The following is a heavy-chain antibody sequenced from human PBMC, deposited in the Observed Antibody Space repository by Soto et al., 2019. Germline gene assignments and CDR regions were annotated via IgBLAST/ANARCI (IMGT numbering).Heavy chain of an antibody. CDR1: GTSISSYY. Sequence: SETLSLTCTVSGTSISSYYWSWIRQPAGKGLEWIGRIYNGLDTNYNPALKSRVTMSVDTSKNQFSLNLTSVTAADPAVYYCARVVTNWFDPWGQGTLVTVSS. J-gene: IGHJ5*02. CDR2: IYNGLDT. V-gene: IGHV4-4*07. CDR3: ARVVTNWFDP. D-gene: IGHD2-21*01.